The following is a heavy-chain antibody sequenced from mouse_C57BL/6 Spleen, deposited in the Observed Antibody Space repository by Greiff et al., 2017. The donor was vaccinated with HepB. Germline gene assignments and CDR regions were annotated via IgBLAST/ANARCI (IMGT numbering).Heavy chain of an antibody. Sequence: EVKLVESGEGLVKPGGSLKLSCAASGFTFSSYAMSWVRQTPEKRLEWVAYISSRGDYIYYADTVKGRFTISRDNARNTLYLQMSSLKSEDTAMYYCTRRGGYGSSYGFDYWGQGTTLTVSS. V-gene: IGHV5-9-1*02. D-gene: IGHD1-1*01. CDR1: GFTFSSYA. CDR2: ISSRGDYI. J-gene: IGHJ2*01. CDR3: TRRGGYGSSYGFDY.